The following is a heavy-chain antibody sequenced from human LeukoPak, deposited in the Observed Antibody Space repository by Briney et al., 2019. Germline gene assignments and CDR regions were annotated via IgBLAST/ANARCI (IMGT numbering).Heavy chain of an antibody. CDR1: GFTFSSYS. V-gene: IGHV3-21*04. CDR2: ISSSSNYI. J-gene: IGHJ4*02. Sequence: GGSLRLSCAAPGFTFSSYSMNWVRQAPGKGLEWVSSISSSSNYIYYADSVKGRFTISRDNAKNSLYLQMNSLRAEDTALYYCARTYYYDSSGRGNFDYWGQGTLVTVSS. CDR3: ARTYYYDSSGRGNFDY. D-gene: IGHD3-22*01.